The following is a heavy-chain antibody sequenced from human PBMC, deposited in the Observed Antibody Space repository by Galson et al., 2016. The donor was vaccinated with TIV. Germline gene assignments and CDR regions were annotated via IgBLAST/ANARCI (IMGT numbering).Heavy chain of an antibody. J-gene: IGHJ5*02. D-gene: IGHD2-2*01. CDR3: ARTIYSSTSRSAGYFDP. CDR1: GYSFTTYG. V-gene: IGHV1-18*01. Sequence: SVKVSCKASGYSFTTYGISWVRQAPGQGLEWIGWISAHSGHTDYAQKLQGRVTMTRDTSISTVYMELNILKSDDTALYYCARTIYSSTSRSAGYFDPWGRGTLVTVSS. CDR2: ISAHSGHT.